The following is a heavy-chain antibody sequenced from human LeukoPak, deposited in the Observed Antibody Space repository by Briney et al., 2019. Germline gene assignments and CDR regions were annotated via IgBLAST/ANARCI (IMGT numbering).Heavy chain of an antibody. CDR3: ARESSYCTNGVCPFDY. Sequence: ASVKVSCKASGCTFSSYAISWVRQAPGQGLDWVGGIIPIFGTANYAQKYQGRVTITTDESTSTAYMELSSLRSEDTAVYYCARESSYCTNGVCPFDYWGQGTLVTVSS. CDR2: IIPIFGTA. J-gene: IGHJ4*02. D-gene: IGHD2-8*01. CDR1: GCTFSSYA. V-gene: IGHV1-69*05.